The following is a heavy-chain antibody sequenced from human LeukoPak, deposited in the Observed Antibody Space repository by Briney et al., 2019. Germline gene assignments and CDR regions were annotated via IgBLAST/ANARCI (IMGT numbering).Heavy chain of an antibody. CDR3: ARVQDPYYYGSGTNWFDP. J-gene: IGHJ5*02. CDR2: ILPIFGTT. Sequence: GASVKVSCKASGGTFKNYAISWVRQAPGQGLEWMGGILPIFGTTNYAQKFQGRVTITADESTSTAYMELSSLRSEDTAVYYCARVQDPYYYGSGTNWFDPWGQGTLVTVSS. V-gene: IGHV1-69*13. D-gene: IGHD3-10*01. CDR1: GGTFKNYA.